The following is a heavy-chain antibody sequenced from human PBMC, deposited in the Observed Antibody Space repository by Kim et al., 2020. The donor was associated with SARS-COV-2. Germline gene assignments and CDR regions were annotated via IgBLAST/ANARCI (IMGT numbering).Heavy chain of an antibody. CDR1: GFTFSSCA. CDR3: ARGEMVVVPAANSISWF. CDR2: ISYDGSNK. V-gene: IGHV3-30-3*01. J-gene: IGHJ5*01. Sequence: GGSLRLSCAASGFTFSSCAIHWVRQAPGKGLEWVAVISYDGSNKNYADSVKGRFTISRDNSKNTLYLQMNSLRAEDTALYYCARGEMVVVPAANSISWF. D-gene: IGHD2-2*01.